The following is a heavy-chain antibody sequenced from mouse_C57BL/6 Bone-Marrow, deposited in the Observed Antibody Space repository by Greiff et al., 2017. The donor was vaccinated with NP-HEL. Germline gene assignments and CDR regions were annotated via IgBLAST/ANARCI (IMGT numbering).Heavy chain of an antibody. Sequence: VQLQQSGPELVKPGASVKISCKASGYTFTDYYMNWVKQSHGKSLEWIGDINPNNGGTSYNQKFKGKATLTVDKSSSTAYMELRSLTSEDSAVYYCARKRVYPYWGQGTLVTVSA. V-gene: IGHV1-26*01. CDR1: GYTFTDYY. CDR2: INPNNGGT. CDR3: ARKRVYPY. D-gene: IGHD2-1*01. J-gene: IGHJ3*01.